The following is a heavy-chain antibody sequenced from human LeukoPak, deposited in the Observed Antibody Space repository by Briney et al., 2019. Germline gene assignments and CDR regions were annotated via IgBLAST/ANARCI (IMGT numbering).Heavy chain of an antibody. CDR2: ISGSGGST. CDR3: AKGGYSGYDYEGEYFDY. CDR1: GFTFSSYA. V-gene: IGHV3-23*01. D-gene: IGHD5-12*01. J-gene: IGHJ4*02. Sequence: GGSLRLSCAASGFTFSSYAMSWVRQAPGKGLEWVSGISGSGGSTYYADSVKGRFTISRDNSKNTLYLQMNSLRAEDTAVYYCAKGGYSGYDYEGEYFDYWGQGNLVTVSS.